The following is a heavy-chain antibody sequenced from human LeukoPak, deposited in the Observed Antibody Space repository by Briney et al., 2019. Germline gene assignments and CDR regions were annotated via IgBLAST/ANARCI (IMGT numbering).Heavy chain of an antibody. J-gene: IGHJ4*02. CDR1: GDSIDSDVFS. D-gene: IGHD3-10*01. CDR2: VHQSDKS. CDR3: ARERVAGVRGEPYLDS. Sequence: KPSQTLSLTCAVSGDSIDSDVFSWNWIRQPPGKGLEWIGYVHQSDKSAYNPSLKSRVTMSVDLSKNQFSLTLHFVTAADTAVYYCARERVAGVRGEPYLDSWGQGSLVTVSS. V-gene: IGHV4-30-2*01.